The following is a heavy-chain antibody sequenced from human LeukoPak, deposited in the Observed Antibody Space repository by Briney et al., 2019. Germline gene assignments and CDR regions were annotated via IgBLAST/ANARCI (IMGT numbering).Heavy chain of an antibody. CDR2: IYSGGST. J-gene: IGHJ4*02. V-gene: IGHV3-53*01. Sequence: GGSLRLSCAASGFTVSSNYMSWVRQAPGKGLEWVSVIYSGGSTYYADSVKGRFTISRDNSKNTLYLQMNSLRAEDTAVYYCARDGYYDSSGYVSYWGQGTLVTVSS. CDR3: ARDGYYDSSGYVSY. D-gene: IGHD3-22*01. CDR1: GFTVSSNY.